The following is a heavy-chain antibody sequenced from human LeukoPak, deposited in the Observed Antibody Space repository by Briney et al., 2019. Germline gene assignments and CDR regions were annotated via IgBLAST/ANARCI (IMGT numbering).Heavy chain of an antibody. CDR2: MSSDGINK. CDR3: AKCCPMDV. D-gene: IGHD4/OR15-4a*01. Sequence: GRSLRLSCAASGFTFSSYDIHWVRQAPGKGLEWVALMSSDGINKYFADSVKGRFTISTDNSKNTLYLQMNSLRPEDTAVYYCAKCCPMDVWGQGTTVTVSS. CDR1: GFTFSSYD. J-gene: IGHJ6*02. V-gene: IGHV3-30*18.